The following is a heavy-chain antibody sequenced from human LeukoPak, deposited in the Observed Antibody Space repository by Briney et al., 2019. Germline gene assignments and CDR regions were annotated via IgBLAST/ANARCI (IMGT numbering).Heavy chain of an antibody. CDR2: IYYSGST. CDR1: GGSVSSGSHY. D-gene: IGHD6-19*01. V-gene: IGHV4-61*01. J-gene: IGHJ5*02. Sequence: PSETLSLTCTVSGGSVSSGSHYWSWIRQPPGKGLEWIGHIYYSGSTNYNPSLKSRVTISVDTSKNQFSLKLSSVTAADTAVYYRARQEAFPQNSNIAVAITNWFDPWGQGTLVTVSS. CDR3: ARQEAFPQNSNIAVAITNWFDP.